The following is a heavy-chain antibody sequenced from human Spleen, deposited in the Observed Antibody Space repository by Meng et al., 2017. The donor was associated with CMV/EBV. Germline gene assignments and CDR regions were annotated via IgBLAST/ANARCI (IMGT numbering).Heavy chain of an antibody. D-gene: IGHD6-13*01. V-gene: IGHV3-74*01. CDR2: LNSDGSVT. Sequence: GESLKISCAASGFSFSTHWMNWVRQVPGKGLVWVSRLNSDGSVTNYADSVKGRFTISRDNAKNSLDLQMNNLRAEDTAVYYCATRYSSFDYWGPGTLVTVSS. CDR3: ATRYSSFDY. CDR1: GFSFSTHW. J-gene: IGHJ4*02.